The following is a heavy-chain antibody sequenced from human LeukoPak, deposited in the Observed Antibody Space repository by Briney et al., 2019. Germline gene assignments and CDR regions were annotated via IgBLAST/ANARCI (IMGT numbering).Heavy chain of an antibody. J-gene: IGHJ4*02. CDR3: ARVYNSFGLLY. D-gene: IGHD6-6*01. Sequence: GASVKVSCKASGFTFTSSAMQWVRQARGQRLEWIGWIVVGSGNTNYAQKFQERVTITRDMSTSTAYMELRSLSSDGTAVYYCARVYNSFGLLYWGQGTLVTVSS. CDR1: GFTFTSSA. CDR2: IVVGSGNT. V-gene: IGHV1-58*02.